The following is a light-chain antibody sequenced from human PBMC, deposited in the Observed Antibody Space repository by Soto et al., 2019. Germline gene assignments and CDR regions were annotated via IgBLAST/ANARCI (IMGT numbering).Light chain of an antibody. J-gene: IGKJ5*01. CDR2: DES. Sequence: EIVLTQSPATLSLSPGERATLSCRASQSVSSYLAWYQQKPGQAPRILIYDESNRATGIPARFSGSGSGTDFTLTISRLEPEDFAVYYCQQRSNWPPACGQGTRLEIK. CDR3: QQRSNWPPA. V-gene: IGKV3-11*01. CDR1: QSVSSY.